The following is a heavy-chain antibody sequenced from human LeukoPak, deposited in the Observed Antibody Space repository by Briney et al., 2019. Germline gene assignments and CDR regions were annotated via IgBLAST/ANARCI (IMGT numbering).Heavy chain of an antibody. V-gene: IGHV4-59*12. J-gene: IGHJ4*03. CDR1: GGSISSYY. Sequence: PWETLSLTCTVSGGSISSYYWSWLRQPPGKGLEWIGYIYYSGSTYYNPSLKSRVTISVDTSNNQFSLRLNSVTAADTALYYCARETEKQWQYWGQGTVVTVSS. CDR2: IYYSGST. CDR3: ARETEKQWQY. D-gene: IGHD6-19*01.